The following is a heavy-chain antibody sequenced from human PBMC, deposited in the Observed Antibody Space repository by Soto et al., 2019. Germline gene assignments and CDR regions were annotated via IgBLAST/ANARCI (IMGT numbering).Heavy chain of an antibody. CDR2: IYYSGST. V-gene: IGHV4-59*01. CDR1: GGSISSYY. CDR3: ARGGPTNWFDP. Sequence: PSETLSLTCTVSGGSISSYYWSWIRQPPGKGLEYIGFIYYSGSTNYSPSLKSRITISVDTSKNQFSLKLSSVTAADTAVYYCARGGPTNWFDPWGQGTLVTVSS. D-gene: IGHD1-26*01. J-gene: IGHJ5*02.